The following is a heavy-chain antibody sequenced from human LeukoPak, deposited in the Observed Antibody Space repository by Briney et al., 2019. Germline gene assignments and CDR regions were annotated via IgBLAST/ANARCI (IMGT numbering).Heavy chain of an antibody. J-gene: IGHJ5*02. V-gene: IGHV1-69*06. CDR1: GGTFSSYA. CDR2: IIPIFGTA. D-gene: IGHD4-11*01. Sequence: SVKVSCKASGGTFSSYAISWVRQAPGQGLEWMGGIIPIFGTANYAQKFQGRVTITADRSTSTAYMEVSSLRSEDTAIYYCARDPTNSDSEGWFDPWGQGTPVTVSS. CDR3: ARDPTNSDSEGWFDP.